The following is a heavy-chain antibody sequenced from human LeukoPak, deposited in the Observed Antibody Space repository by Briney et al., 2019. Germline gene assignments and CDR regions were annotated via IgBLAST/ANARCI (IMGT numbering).Heavy chain of an antibody. CDR3: ARDGDYYGSGSYYYGMDV. Sequence: PSQTLSLNCTVSGGSISSGGYYWSWIREHPGKGLEWIGYIYYSGSTYYNASLKSRVTISVDTSKNQFSLKLGSVTAADTAVYYCARDGDYYGSGSYYYGMDVWGKGTRSPSPQ. CDR1: GGSISSGGYY. D-gene: IGHD3-10*01. J-gene: IGHJ6*04. CDR2: IYYSGST. V-gene: IGHV4-31*03.